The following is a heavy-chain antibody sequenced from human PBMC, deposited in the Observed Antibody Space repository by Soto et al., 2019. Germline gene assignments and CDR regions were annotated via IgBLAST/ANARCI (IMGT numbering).Heavy chain of an antibody. D-gene: IGHD5-18*01. CDR1: GFTFSSYG. CDR3: AGGPWIQYATYYFDY. V-gene: IGHV3-33*01. J-gene: IGHJ4*02. CDR2: IWYDGSNK. Sequence: QVQLVESGGGVVQPGRSLRLSCAASGFTFSSYGMHWVRQAPGKGLEWVAVIWYDGSNKYYADSVKGRFTISRDNSKKTLYRQMNSLRAEDTAVYYCAGGPWIQYATYYFDYWGQGTLGTVSS.